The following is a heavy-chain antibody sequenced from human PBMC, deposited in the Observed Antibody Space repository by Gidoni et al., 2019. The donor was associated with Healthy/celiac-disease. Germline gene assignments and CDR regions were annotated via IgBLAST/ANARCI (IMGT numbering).Heavy chain of an antibody. V-gene: IGHV4-4*02. CDR1: GGSISSSNW. CDR3: ARLPTVVTPGSFDY. CDR2: IYHSGST. D-gene: IGHD4-17*01. J-gene: IGHJ4*02. Sequence: QVQLQESGPGLVKPSGTLSLTCAVSGGSISSSNWWSWVRHPQGKGLEWIGEIYHSGSTNYNPSLKSRVTISVDKSKNQFSLKLSSVTAADTAVYYCARLPTVVTPGSFDYWGQGTLVTVSS.